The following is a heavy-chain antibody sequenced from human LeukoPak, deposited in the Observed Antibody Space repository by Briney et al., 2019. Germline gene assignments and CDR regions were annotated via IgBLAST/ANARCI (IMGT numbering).Heavy chain of an antibody. V-gene: IGHV4-59*01. J-gene: IGHJ3*02. CDR1: GDSSSYFY. CDR3: ARASHDSSGYYSDDAFDI. Sequence: SETLSLTCTVSGDSSSYFYWSWIRQPPGKGLEWIGYIHYSGSTNYNPSLKSRVTISVDTSKNQFSLKLSSVTAADTAVYYCARASHDSSGYYSDDAFDIWGQGTMVTVSS. CDR2: IHYSGST. D-gene: IGHD3-22*01.